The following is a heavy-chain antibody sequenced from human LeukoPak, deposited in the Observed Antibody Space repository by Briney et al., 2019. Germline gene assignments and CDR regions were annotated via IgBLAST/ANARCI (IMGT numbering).Heavy chain of an antibody. Sequence: PGGSLRLSCAASGFTFSSYGMHWVRQAPGKGLEWVAFIRYDGSNKYYADSVKGRFTISIDNSKNTLYLQMNSLRAEDTAVYYCARVGVLRFLEWLLSDAFDIWGQGTMVTVSS. J-gene: IGHJ3*02. CDR1: GFTFSSYG. V-gene: IGHV3-30*02. D-gene: IGHD3-3*01. CDR2: IRYDGSNK. CDR3: ARVGVLRFLEWLLSDAFDI.